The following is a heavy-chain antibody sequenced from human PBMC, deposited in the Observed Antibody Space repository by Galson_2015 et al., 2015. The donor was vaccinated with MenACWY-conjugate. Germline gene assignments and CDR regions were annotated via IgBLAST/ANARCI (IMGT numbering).Heavy chain of an antibody. CDR3: ARHPPGGRGLDV. J-gene: IGHJ6*02. CDR2: ISPGDSNT. V-gene: IGHV5-51*01. CDR1: SFTTYW. D-gene: IGHD1-26*01. Sequence: SFTTYWIAWVRQMPGRGLEWVGLISPGDSNTRYSPSFQGQVTISADKSISTAYLQWSSLKASDTAMYYCARHPPGGRGLDVWGQGTTVTVSS.